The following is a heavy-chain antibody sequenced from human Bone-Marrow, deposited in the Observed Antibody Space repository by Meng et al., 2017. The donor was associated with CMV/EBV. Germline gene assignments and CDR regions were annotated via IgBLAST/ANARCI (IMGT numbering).Heavy chain of an antibody. V-gene: IGHV4-59*12. CDR2: IYYSGST. Sequence: SETLSLTCTVSGGSISSYYWSWIRQPPGKGLEWIGYIYYSGSTNYNPSLKSRVTISVDTSKNQFSLKLSSVTAADTAVYYCARGGYDFWSGYFYYFDYWGQGTLVTVYS. J-gene: IGHJ4*02. CDR3: ARGGYDFWSGYFYYFDY. CDR1: GGSISSYY. D-gene: IGHD3-3*01.